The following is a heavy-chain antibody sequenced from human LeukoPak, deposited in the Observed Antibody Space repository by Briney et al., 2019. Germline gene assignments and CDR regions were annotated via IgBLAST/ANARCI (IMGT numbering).Heavy chain of an antibody. CDR1: GYSISSGYY. V-gene: IGHV4-38-2*02. Sequence: PSETLSLTCAVSGYSISSGYYWGWIRQPPGKGLERIGSIYHSGSTNYNPSLKSRVTISVDTSKNQFSLKLSSVTAADTAVYYCARESRRYYYDSSGYYYNDYWGQGTLVTVSS. CDR2: IYHSGST. D-gene: IGHD3-22*01. J-gene: IGHJ4*02. CDR3: ARESRRYYYDSSGYYYNDY.